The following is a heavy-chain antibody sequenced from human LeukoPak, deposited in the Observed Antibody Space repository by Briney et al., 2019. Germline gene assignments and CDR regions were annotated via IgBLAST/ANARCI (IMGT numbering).Heavy chain of an antibody. D-gene: IGHD6-13*01. V-gene: IGHV3-30*01. J-gene: IGHJ6*03. CDR2: ISYDGSNK. CDR3: ARTAAGAYYYYYYMDV. Sequence: GGSLRLSCAASGFTFSSDAMRWVRQAPGKGLEWVAVISYDGSNKYYADSVKGRFTISRDNSKNTLYLQMNSLRTEDTAVYYCARTAAGAYYYYYYMDVWGKGTTVTVSS. CDR1: GFTFSSDA.